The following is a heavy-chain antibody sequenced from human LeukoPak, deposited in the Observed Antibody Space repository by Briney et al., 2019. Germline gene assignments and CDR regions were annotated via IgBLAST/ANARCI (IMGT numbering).Heavy chain of an antibody. V-gene: IGHV4-39*01. Sequence: SETLSLTCTVSGGSISSSSYYWGWIRQPPGKGLEWIGSMYYSGSTYYNPSLKSRVTISVDTSKNQFSLKLSSVTAADTAVYYCARQRRERYFDWLPYYFDYWGQGTLVTVSS. CDR2: MYYSGST. D-gene: IGHD3-9*01. J-gene: IGHJ4*02. CDR1: GGSISSSSYY. CDR3: ARQRRERYFDWLPYYFDY.